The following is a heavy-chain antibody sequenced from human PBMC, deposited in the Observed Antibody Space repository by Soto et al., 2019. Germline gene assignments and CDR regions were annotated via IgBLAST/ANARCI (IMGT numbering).Heavy chain of an antibody. J-gene: IGHJ4*02. D-gene: IGHD1-20*01. CDR3: AKDWVGGSNRYKLED. Sequence: GGSLRLSCAASGFTFSSYGMHWVRQAPGKGLEWVAGISHGATRKSYSDSVRGRFIISRDNSKKMLYLQLNSLRREDTAVYYCAKDWVGGSNRYKLEDSGRGNPVTVSS. CDR1: GFTFSSYG. CDR2: ISHGATRK. V-gene: IGHV3-30*18.